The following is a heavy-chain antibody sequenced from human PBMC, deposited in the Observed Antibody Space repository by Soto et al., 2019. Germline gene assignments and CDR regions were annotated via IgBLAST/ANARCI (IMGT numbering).Heavy chain of an antibody. Sequence: PSETLSLTCTVSGASISNTYYYWGWIRQPPGKGLEWIGSIYYSGTTYYNPSLKSRVTLSVDTSKNQFSLKLSSVTAADTAVYYCGRPATTGTSNWFDPWGQGTLVTVSS. CDR3: GRPATTGTSNWFDP. J-gene: IGHJ5*02. CDR1: GASISNTYYY. D-gene: IGHD4-4*01. V-gene: IGHV4-39*01. CDR2: IYYSGTT.